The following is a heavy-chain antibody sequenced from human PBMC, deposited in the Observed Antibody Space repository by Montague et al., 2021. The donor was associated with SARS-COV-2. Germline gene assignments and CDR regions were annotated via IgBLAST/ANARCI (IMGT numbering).Heavy chain of an antibody. CDR3: ARSGYGGGTTWFYFDS. Sequence: SVISGDSVSSNSAAWNWIRQSPSRGLEWLGRTYYRSKWYRDYALSVRSRLTVNPDTSENQFSLQLNSVTPDDTAVYYCARSGYGGGTTWFYFDSWGPGTLFTVSS. J-gene: IGHJ4*02. CDR1: GDSVSSNSAA. D-gene: IGHD2-2*01. CDR2: TYYRSKWYR. V-gene: IGHV6-1*01.